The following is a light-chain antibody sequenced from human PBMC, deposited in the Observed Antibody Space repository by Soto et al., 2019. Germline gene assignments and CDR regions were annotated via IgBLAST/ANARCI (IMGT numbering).Light chain of an antibody. Sequence: QSALTQPRSVSGSPGQSVTLSCTGTSSDVGGYHYVSWYQHHPGKAPKIIIYEGIKRPSGVSNRFSGSNSGSTASLTISGLQAEDEADYYCCSYVGATTYVFGTGTKLTVL. V-gene: IGLV2-11*01. CDR3: CSYVGATTYV. CDR1: SSDVGGYHY. CDR2: EGI. J-gene: IGLJ1*01.